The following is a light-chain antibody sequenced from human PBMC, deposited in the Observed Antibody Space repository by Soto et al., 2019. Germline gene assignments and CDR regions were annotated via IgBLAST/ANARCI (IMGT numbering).Light chain of an antibody. V-gene: IGLV1-51*01. CDR2: DNN. Sequence: QSVLTQPPSVSAAPGQKVTISCSGSSSNIGNNYVSWYQQLPGTAPKFLIYDNNKRPSGIPDRFSGSKSGTSATLGITGAQTGDEADYYCGTWDSSLSAVVFGGGTKLTVL. CDR1: SSNIGNNY. J-gene: IGLJ2*01. CDR3: GTWDSSLSAVV.